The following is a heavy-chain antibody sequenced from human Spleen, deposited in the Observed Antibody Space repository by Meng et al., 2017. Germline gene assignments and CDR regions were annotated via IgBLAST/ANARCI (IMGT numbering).Heavy chain of an antibody. CDR2: ISYDGSNK. V-gene: IGHV3-30*01. CDR3: ARTWFGPRDYYYGMDV. Sequence: LTRAASGFTFSSYAMHWVRQAPGKGLEWVAVISYDGSNKYYADSVKGRFTISRDNSKNTLHLQMNSLRAEDTAVYYCARTWFGPRDYYYGMDVWGQGTTVTVSS. J-gene: IGHJ6*02. CDR1: GFTFSSYA. D-gene: IGHD3-10*01.